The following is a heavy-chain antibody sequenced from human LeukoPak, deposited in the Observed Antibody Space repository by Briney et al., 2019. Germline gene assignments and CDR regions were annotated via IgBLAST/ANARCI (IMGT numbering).Heavy chain of an antibody. D-gene: IGHD6-19*01. CDR1: GFTFSSYG. Sequence: GGPLRLSCAASGFTFSSYGMHWVRQAPGKGLEWVAVISYDGSNKYYADSVKGRFTISRDNSKNMLYLQMNSLRAEDTAVYYCSKSGSVAGTGYFDYWGQGTLVTVSS. CDR2: ISYDGSNK. J-gene: IGHJ4*02. V-gene: IGHV3-30*18. CDR3: SKSGSVAGTGYFDY.